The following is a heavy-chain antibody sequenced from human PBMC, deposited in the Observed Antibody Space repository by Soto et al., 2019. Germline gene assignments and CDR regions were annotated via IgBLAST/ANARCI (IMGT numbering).Heavy chain of an antibody. V-gene: IGHV3-23*01. Sequence: EVQLLESGGGLVQPGGSLRLSCAASGFTFSSYAMSWVRQAPGKGLEWVSDTSGSGGRTYYADSVKGRFTISRDNSKNTLYLQMNSLRAEDTAVYYCAKGDSRSGWYIGYWGQGTLVTVSS. CDR1: GFTFSSYA. D-gene: IGHD6-19*01. J-gene: IGHJ4*02. CDR2: TSGSGGRT. CDR3: AKGDSRSGWYIGY.